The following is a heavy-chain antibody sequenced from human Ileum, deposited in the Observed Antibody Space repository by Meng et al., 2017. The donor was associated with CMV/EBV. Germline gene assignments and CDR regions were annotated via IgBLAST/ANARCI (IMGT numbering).Heavy chain of an antibody. CDR2: ISYSGTA. CDR3: ARVRGGLGPGVTTNWLDP. D-gene: IGHD3-16*01. V-gene: IGHV4-61*01. CDR1: SNGYYY. J-gene: IGHJ5*02. Sequence: SNGYYYWSWIRQPPGKGLEWVGYISYSGTANYNPSLKSRVTISLDTSKNQFSLSLISVTAADTAVYFCARVRGGLGPGVTTNWLDPWGPGTLVTVSS.